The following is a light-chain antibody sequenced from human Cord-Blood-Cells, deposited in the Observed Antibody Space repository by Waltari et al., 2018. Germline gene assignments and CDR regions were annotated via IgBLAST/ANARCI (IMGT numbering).Light chain of an antibody. CDR1: QSISSW. V-gene: IGKV1-5*01. J-gene: IGKJ2*01. CDR2: DAS. CDR3: QQYKSYSYT. Sequence: DIQMTQSPSTLSASVGDRVTITCRASQSISSWLDWDQQKPGKAPKLLIYDASSLESGVPSRFSGSGSGTEFTLTISSLQPDDFANYYCQQYKSYSYTFGQGTKLEIK.